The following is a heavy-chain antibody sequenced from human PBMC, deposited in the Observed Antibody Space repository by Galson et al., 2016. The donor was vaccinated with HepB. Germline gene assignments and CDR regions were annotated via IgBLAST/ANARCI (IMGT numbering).Heavy chain of an antibody. Sequence: SVKVSCKASGYTFSNYGISWVRQAPGQGLEWLGWISDYNTKTNDAEKFQGRITMTTDTSTSTAYMELRSLRSGDTAVYYCARNSSSHYGGRGHGFDIWGQGTMVTVSS. CDR1: GYTFSNYG. V-gene: IGHV1-18*01. CDR2: ISDYNTKT. D-gene: IGHD4/OR15-4a*01. CDR3: ARNSSSHYGGRGHGFDI. J-gene: IGHJ3*02.